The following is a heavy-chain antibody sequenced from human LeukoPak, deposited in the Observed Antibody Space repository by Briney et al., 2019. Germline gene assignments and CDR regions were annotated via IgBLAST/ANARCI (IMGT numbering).Heavy chain of an antibody. CDR2: INPNSGST. D-gene: IGHD3-22*01. Sequence: GASVTVSCKSSGYTFTGYYMHWVRQAPGQGLEWVGWINPNSGSTNLGQKFQGRVTMTRDTSISTAYMELSRLRSDDTAVYYCARERNYYDSSGYYLWGQGTLVTDSS. V-gene: IGHV1-2*02. J-gene: IGHJ4*02. CDR1: GYTFTGYY. CDR3: ARERNYYDSSGYYL.